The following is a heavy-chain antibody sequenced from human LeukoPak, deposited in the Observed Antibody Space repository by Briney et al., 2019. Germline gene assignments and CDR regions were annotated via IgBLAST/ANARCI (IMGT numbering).Heavy chain of an antibody. D-gene: IGHD1-26*01. V-gene: IGHV5-51*01. Sequence: GESLKISCKGSGYSFNTYWIGWVRQMPGKGLEWMGIIYPGDSDTTYSPSFQGQVTISADKSVNTAYLQWSSLKASDTAMYYCARRVHRGGSYSSHSDYWGQGTLVTVSS. CDR3: ARRVHRGGSYSSHSDY. CDR1: GYSFNTYW. CDR2: IYPGDSDT. J-gene: IGHJ4*02.